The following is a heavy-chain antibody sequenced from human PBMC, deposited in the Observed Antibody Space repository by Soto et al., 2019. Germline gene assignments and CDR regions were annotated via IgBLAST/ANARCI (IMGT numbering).Heavy chain of an antibody. CDR1: GGTFSSYA. CDR2: IIPIFDTA. CDR3: ARASAVVVAATDAFDI. V-gene: IGHV1-69*13. D-gene: IGHD2-15*01. J-gene: IGHJ3*02. Sequence: ASVKVSCKASGGTFSSYAISWVRQAPGQGLEWMGGIIPIFDTANYAQKFQGRVTITADESTSTAYMELSSLRSEDTAVYYCARASAVVVAATDAFDIWGQGTMVTVSS.